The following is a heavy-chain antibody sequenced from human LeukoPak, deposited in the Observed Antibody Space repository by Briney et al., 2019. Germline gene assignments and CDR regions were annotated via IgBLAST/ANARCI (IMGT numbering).Heavy chain of an antibody. CDR3: ARGGPLRRAWRWLQFPFDY. J-gene: IGHJ4*02. D-gene: IGHD5-24*01. CDR2: IYYSGST. Sequence: SETLSLTCAVSGGSISSSSYYWGWIRQPPGKGLEWIGSIYYSGSTYYNPSLKSRVTISVDTSKNQFSLKLSSVTAAGTAVYYCARGGPLRRAWRWLQFPFDYWGQGTLVTVSS. V-gene: IGHV4-39*07. CDR1: GGSISSSSYY.